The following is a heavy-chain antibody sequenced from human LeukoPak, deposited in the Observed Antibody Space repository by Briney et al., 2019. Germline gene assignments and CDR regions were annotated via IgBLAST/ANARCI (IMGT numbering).Heavy chain of an antibody. Sequence: SETLSLTCTVSGYSISSGYYWGWIRQPPGKGLEWIGYIYYSGSTNYNPSLKSRVTISVDTSKNQFSLKLSSVTAADTAVYYCARVRANPSIWGYYFDYWGQGALVTVSS. CDR3: ARVRANPSIWGYYFDY. CDR1: GYSISSGYY. D-gene: IGHD3-16*01. V-gene: IGHV4-61*01. CDR2: IYYSGST. J-gene: IGHJ4*02.